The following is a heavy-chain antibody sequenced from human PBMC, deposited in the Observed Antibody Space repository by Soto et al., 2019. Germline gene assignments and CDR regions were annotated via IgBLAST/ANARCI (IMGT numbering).Heavy chain of an antibody. D-gene: IGHD3-3*01. CDR3: ARSPTIFGVVIFFNWFDP. CDR1: GGSISSSSYY. CDR2: IYYSGST. Sequence: LSLTCTVSGGSISSSSYYWGWIRQPPGKGLEWIGSIYYSGSTYYNPSLKSRVTISVDTSKNQFSLKLSSVTAADTAVYYCARSPTIFGVVIFFNWFDPWGQGTLVTVSS. J-gene: IGHJ5*02. V-gene: IGHV4-39*01.